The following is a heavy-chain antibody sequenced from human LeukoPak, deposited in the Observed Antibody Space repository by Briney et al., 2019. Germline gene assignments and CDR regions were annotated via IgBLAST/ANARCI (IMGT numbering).Heavy chain of an antibody. J-gene: IGHJ4*02. CDR2: INSDGSST. CDR3: ARDRALYHTRGYYYTVDDY. V-gene: IGHV3-74*01. Sequence: PGGSLRLSCAASGFTFSSYWMHWVRQAPVKVLVWVSRINSDGSSTSYADSVKGRFTISRDNAKNSLYLQMNSLRAEDTAMYYCARDRALYHTRGYYYTVDDYWGQGTLVTVSA. CDR1: GFTFSSYW. D-gene: IGHD3-22*01.